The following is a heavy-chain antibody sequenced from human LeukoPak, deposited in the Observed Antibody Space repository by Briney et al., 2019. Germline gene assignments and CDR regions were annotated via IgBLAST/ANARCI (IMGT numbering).Heavy chain of an antibody. CDR1: GYIFSNYG. Sequence: ASVKVSCKASGYIFSNYGITWVRQAPGHGLEWMGWISGHSGNTNYAQKFQDRATMTTDTSTSAAYMELRSLRFDDTAVYYCARDFAWGSGGAPIDDNWLDPWGQGILVTVSS. J-gene: IGHJ5*02. D-gene: IGHD7-27*01. CDR2: ISGHSGNT. V-gene: IGHV1-18*01. CDR3: ARDFAWGSGGAPIDDNWLDP.